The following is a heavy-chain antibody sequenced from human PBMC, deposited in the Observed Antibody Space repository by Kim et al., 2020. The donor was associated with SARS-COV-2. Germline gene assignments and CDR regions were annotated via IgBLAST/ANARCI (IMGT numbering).Heavy chain of an antibody. Sequence: RFTISRDNSKNTLYLQMNSLRAEDTAVYYCAKTFPGTDYYDSSGTDAFDIWGQGTMVTVSS. J-gene: IGHJ3*02. CDR3: AKTFPGTDYYDSSGTDAFDI. V-gene: IGHV3-23*01. D-gene: IGHD3-22*01.